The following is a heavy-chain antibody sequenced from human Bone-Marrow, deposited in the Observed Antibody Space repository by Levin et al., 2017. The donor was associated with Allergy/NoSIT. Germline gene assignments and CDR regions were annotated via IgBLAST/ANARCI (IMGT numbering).Heavy chain of an antibody. CDR1: GASMGNYY. D-gene: IGHD6-19*01. J-gene: IGHJ5*02. CDR3: ARDVSTSGWPSWFDP. Sequence: SQTLSLPCTVSGASMGNYYWSWIRQTAGKGLEWIGRIYTSGTTNYNTSLKSRVTMSVDTSKNQLSLSPKSVTAADTAVYYCARDVSTSGWPSWFDPWGQGTLVSVSS. V-gene: IGHV4-4*07. CDR2: IYTSGTT.